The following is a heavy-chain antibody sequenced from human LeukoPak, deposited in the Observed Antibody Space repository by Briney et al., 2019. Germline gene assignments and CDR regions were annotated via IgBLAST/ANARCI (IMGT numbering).Heavy chain of an antibody. V-gene: IGHV1-3*01. CDR2: INAGNGDT. J-gene: IGHJ4*02. D-gene: IGHD3-9*01. CDR1: GYSFINYG. CDR3: ARNPDYGILTAYAPPGY. Sequence: ASVKVSCKASGYSFINYGMHWMRQAPGQMLEWMGWINAGNGDTKYSQKFQGRVTISRDTSASTAYMELSSLRFEDMGVYYCARNPDYGILTAYAPPGYWGQGTLVTVSS.